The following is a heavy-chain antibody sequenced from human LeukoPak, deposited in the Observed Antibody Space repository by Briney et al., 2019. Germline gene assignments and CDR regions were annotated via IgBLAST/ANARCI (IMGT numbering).Heavy chain of an antibody. Sequence: SETLSLTCTVSGYSISSGYYWGWIRQPPGKGLEWIGGIYHSGSTYYSPSLKSRVSISIDTSKNQFSLNLSSVTAADTAIYSCARVHSWSGPDFWGQGTLVTVSS. J-gene: IGHJ4*02. CDR3: ARVHSWSGPDF. V-gene: IGHV4-38-2*02. D-gene: IGHD3-3*01. CDR1: GYSISSGYY. CDR2: IYHSGST.